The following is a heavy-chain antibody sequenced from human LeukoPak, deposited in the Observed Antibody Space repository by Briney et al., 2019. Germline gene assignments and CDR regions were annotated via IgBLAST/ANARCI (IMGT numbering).Heavy chain of an antibody. CDR1: GGTFSSYA. D-gene: IGHD6-13*01. V-gene: IGHV1-69*13. Sequence: SVKVSRKASGGTFSSYAISWVRQAPGQGLEWMGGIIPIFGTANYAQKFQGRVTITADESTSTAYMELSSLRSEDTAVYYCAREQQLVLWFDPWGQGTLVTVSS. J-gene: IGHJ5*02. CDR2: IIPIFGTA. CDR3: AREQQLVLWFDP.